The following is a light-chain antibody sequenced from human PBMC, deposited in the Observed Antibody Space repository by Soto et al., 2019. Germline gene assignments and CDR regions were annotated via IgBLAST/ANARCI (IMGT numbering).Light chain of an antibody. CDR1: QSVGIY. CDR3: QQRDIWPPLT. CDR2: DAT. V-gene: IGKV3-11*01. J-gene: IGKJ4*01. Sequence: VLTQSPVTLSLSPGETATLFCKASQSVGIYLGWFQQKPGQAPRVLIYDATNRAGGVPDRFSGSGSGTDFPLTISSLEAEAPAVYYCQQRDIWPPLTFGGGTKLEIK.